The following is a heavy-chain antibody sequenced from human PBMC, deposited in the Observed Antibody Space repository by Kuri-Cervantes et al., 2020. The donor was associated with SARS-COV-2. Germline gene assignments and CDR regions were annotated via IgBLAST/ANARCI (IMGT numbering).Heavy chain of an antibody. CDR3: AKDQHGIVVVVAAIDY. V-gene: IGHV3-30*02. J-gene: IGHJ4*02. CDR1: GFTFSSYG. CDR2: IRYDGNDK. Sequence: GGSLRLSCAASGFTFSSYGMHWVRQAPGKGLEWVAFIRYDGNDKFYGDSVKGRFTISRDNSKNTLYLQMNSLRAEDTAVYYCAKDQHGIVVVVAAIDYWGQGTLVTVSS. D-gene: IGHD2-15*01.